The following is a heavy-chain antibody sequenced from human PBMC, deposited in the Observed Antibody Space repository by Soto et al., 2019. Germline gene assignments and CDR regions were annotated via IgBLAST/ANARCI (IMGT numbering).Heavy chain of an antibody. V-gene: IGHV3-7*01. CDR3: VREDWHRFDS. J-gene: IGHJ4*02. D-gene: IGHD2-21*01. CDR1: GFMFSAYW. Sequence: EVQLVESGGRLVQPGGSLRLSCAASGFMFSAYWMSWVRQDPGKGLEWVATISGGASDKFYVDSVKGRFTISRDDSKNTRYLQMNSLRDEDTAVYYCVREDWHRFDSWGQGTRVTVSS. CDR2: ISGGASDK.